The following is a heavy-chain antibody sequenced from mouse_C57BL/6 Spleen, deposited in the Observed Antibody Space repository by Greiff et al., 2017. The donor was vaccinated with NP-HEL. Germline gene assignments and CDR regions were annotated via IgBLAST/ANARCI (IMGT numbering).Heavy chain of an antibody. Sequence: EVQLQQSGPELVKPGASVKISCKASGYSFTGYYMNWVKQSPEKSLEWIGEINPSTGGTTYNQKFQAKATLTSDKSSSTAYMQLKSLTSEDSAVYYCARPITTAVATGAMDYWGQGTSVTVSS. J-gene: IGHJ4*01. D-gene: IGHD1-1*01. CDR2: INPSTGGT. CDR1: GYSFTGYY. CDR3: ARPITTAVATGAMDY. V-gene: IGHV1-42*01.